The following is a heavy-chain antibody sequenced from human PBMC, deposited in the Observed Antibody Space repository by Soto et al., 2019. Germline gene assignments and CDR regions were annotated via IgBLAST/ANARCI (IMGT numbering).Heavy chain of an antibody. CDR1: GFTSSSYS. CDR3: ARDQYGSGSYGNWFDP. D-gene: IGHD3-10*01. CDR2: ISSSSSYI. J-gene: IGHJ5*02. V-gene: IGHV3-21*01. Sequence: EVQLVESGGGLVKPGGSLRLSCAASGFTSSSYSMNWVRQAPGKGLEWVSSISSSSSYIYYADSVKGRFTISRDNAKNSLYLQMNSLRAEDTAVYYRARDQYGSGSYGNWFDPWGQGTLVTVSS.